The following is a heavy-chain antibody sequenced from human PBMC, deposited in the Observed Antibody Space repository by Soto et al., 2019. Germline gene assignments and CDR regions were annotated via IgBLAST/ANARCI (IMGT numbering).Heavy chain of an antibody. CDR3: AKDPGVATIRYYYYGMDV. CDR2: IWYDGSNK. J-gene: IGHJ6*02. CDR1: GFTFSSYG. V-gene: IGHV3-33*06. Sequence: PGGSLRLSFAASGFTFSSYGMHWVRQAPGKGLEWVAVIWYDGSNKYYADSVKGRFTISRDNSKNTLYLQMNSLRAEDTAVYYCAKDPGVATIRYYYYGMDVWGQGTTVTVSS. D-gene: IGHD5-12*01.